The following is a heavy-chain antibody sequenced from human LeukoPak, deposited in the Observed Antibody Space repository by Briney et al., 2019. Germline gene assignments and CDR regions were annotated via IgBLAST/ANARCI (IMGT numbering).Heavy chain of an antibody. Sequence: GGSLRLSCAASGFTVSSNYMSWVRQAPGKGLEWVSVIYSGGSTYYADSVKGRFTISRDNVKNSLYLQMNSLRAEDTAIYYCATSRGSWPDYFNYWGQGTLVTVSS. D-gene: IGHD6-13*01. CDR2: IYSGGST. V-gene: IGHV3-53*01. CDR3: ATSRGSWPDYFNY. J-gene: IGHJ4*02. CDR1: GFTVSSNY.